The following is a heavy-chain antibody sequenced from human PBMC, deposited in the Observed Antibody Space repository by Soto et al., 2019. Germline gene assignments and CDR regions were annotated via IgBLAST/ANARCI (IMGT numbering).Heavy chain of an antibody. D-gene: IGHD7-27*01. CDR2: ISSSSYI. V-gene: IGHV3-21*01. J-gene: IGHJ3*02. CDR3: ATSNWALIVIHDAFDI. CDR1: GFTFSSYS. Sequence: GGSLRLSCAASGFTFSSYSMNWVRQAPGKGLEWVSSISSSSYIYYADSVKGRFTISRDNAKNSLYLQMNSLRAEDTAVYYCATSNWALIVIHDAFDIWGQGTMVTVSS.